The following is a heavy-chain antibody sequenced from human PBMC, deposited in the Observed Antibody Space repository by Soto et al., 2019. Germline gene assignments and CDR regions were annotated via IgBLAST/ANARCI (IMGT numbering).Heavy chain of an antibody. CDR1: GGTFNNYP. D-gene: IGHD5-12*01. J-gene: IGHJ6*02. Sequence: GASVKVSCKASGGTFNNYPITWVRQAPGQGLEWMGGSIPIFGTANYAQKFQGRVTISVDESTSTAYMELSSLRSEDTAVYYGARGRGYSGDDHYYYFDMDVWGQGTTVTVS. CDR3: ARGRGYSGDDHYYYFDMDV. CDR2: SIPIFGTA. V-gene: IGHV1-69*13.